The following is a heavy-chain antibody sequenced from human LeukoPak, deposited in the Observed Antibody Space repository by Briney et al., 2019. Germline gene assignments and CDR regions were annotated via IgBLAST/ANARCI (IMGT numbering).Heavy chain of an antibody. J-gene: IGHJ4*02. CDR3: AKDRGSSWYY. Sequence: GGSLRLSCAASGFTVSSNYMSWVRQAPGEGLEWVSVTYSGGRTYYADSVKGRFTISRDNSKNTLYLQMNSLRAEDTAVYYCAKDRGSSWYYWGQGTLVTVSS. V-gene: IGHV3-53*05. CDR1: GFTVSSNY. CDR2: TYSGGRT. D-gene: IGHD6-13*01.